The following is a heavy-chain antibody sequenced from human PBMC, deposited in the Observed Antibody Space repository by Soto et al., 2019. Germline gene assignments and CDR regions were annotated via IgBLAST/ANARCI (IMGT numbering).Heavy chain of an antibody. CDR3: ARASEDYSDSIGYYYDY. Sequence: ESGGGVVQPGRSLRLSCAASGFTFTNYGMHWVRQAPGKGLEWVALIWYDGSNKYYAESVKGRFTISRDNSGDTLYLQMNSLRAEDTAVYYCARASEDYSDSIGYYYDYWGQGTLVTVSS. CDR2: IWYDGSNK. J-gene: IGHJ4*02. V-gene: IGHV3-33*01. D-gene: IGHD3-22*01. CDR1: GFTFTNYG.